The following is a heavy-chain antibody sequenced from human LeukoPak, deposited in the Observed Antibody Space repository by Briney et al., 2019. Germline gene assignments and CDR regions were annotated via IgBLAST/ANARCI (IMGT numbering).Heavy chain of an antibody. CDR2: ISYDGSNE. CDR1: GFTFSSYA. J-gene: IGHJ4*02. CDR3: ARDGETRDTAMALSY. Sequence: PGGSLRLSCAASGFTFSSYAMHWVRQAPGKGLEWVAVISYDGSNEYYADSVKGRFTISRDNSKNTLYLQMNSLRAEDTAVYYCARDGETRDTAMALSYWGQGTLVTVSS. D-gene: IGHD5-18*01. V-gene: IGHV3-30-3*01.